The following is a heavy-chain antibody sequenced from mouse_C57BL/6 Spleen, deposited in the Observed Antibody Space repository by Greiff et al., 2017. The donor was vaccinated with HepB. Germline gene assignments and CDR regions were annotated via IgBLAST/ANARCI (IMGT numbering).Heavy chain of an antibody. D-gene: IGHD2-5*01. V-gene: IGHV1-54*01. CDR2: INPGGGGT. CDR3: ARYYSNPYWYFDV. J-gene: IGHJ1*03. CDR1: GYAFTNYL. Sequence: QVQLQQSGAELVRPGTSVKVSCKASGYAFTNYLIEWVKQRPGQGLEWIGVINPGGGGTNYNEKFKGKATLTADKSSSTAYMQLSSLTSEDSAVYFCARYYSNPYWYFDVWGTGTTVTVSS.